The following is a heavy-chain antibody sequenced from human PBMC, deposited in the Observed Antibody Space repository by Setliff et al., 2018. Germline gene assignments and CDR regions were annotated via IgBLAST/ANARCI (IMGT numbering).Heavy chain of an antibody. J-gene: IGHJ3*02. V-gene: IGHV4-34*01. CDR3: ARGRRITMIVVPPGVFDI. Sequence: SETLSLTCAVYGGSFSGYYWSWIRQPPGKGPEWIGEIDQSGITNYNPSLKSRVTISIDTSKNQFSLRLSSVAATDTAVYYCARGRRITMIVVPPGVFDIWGQGTMVTVSS. CDR1: GGSFSGYY. D-gene: IGHD3-22*01. CDR2: IDQSGIT.